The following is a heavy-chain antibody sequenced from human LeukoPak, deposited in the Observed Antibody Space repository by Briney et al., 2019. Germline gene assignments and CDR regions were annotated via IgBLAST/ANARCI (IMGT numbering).Heavy chain of an antibody. CDR2: ISGSNGDA. J-gene: IGHJ4*02. V-gene: IGHV1-18*01. Sequence: ASVKVSCKPSGYTFTSYGISWVRQAPGQGLEWMGWISGSNGDANYAQNLQGRVTLTSDTSTSTAYMELRSLKSDDTAAYYCARGWELDYWGQGTLVTVSS. CDR1: GYTFTSYG. CDR3: ARGWELDY. D-gene: IGHD1-26*01.